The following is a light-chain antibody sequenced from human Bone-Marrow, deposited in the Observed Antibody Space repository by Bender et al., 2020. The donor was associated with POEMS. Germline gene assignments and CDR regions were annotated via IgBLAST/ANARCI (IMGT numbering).Light chain of an antibody. J-gene: IGLJ3*02. CDR3: ATWDDSLNGWV. Sequence: QSVLTQPPSASGTPGQRVTISCSGSSSKFGSYPVNWYQQLPGAAPKLVLFNNSQRPSGFPDRFSGSNSGTSASLAISGLLSDDEADFYCATWDDSLNGWVFGGGTKLTVL. CDR2: NNS. V-gene: IGLV1-44*01. CDR1: SSKFGSYP.